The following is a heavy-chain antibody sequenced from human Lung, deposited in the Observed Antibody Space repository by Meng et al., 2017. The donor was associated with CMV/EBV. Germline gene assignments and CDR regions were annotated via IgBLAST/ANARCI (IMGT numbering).Heavy chain of an antibody. CDR2: ISGSGHST. CDR3: AKDEAVHAVSPFDY. Sequence: GEXXKISCAASGFTFSSYVINLVRQAPGKGLEWVSAISGSGHSTYYADSVKGRFTISRDNSKNTLFLQMYSLRAEDTAVYYCAKDEAVHAVSPFDYWGQGEXVNGAS. CDR1: GFTFSSYV. J-gene: IGHJ4*02. V-gene: IGHV3-23*01. D-gene: IGHD1-1*01.